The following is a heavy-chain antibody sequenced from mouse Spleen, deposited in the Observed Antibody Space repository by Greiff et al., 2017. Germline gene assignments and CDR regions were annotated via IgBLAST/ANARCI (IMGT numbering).Heavy chain of an antibody. J-gene: IGHJ2*01. D-gene: IGHD1-1*01. V-gene: IGHV1-78*01. CDR2: IYPRDGST. Sequence: VQLQQPGAELVKPGASVKMSCKASGYTFTDHTIHWMKQRPEQGLEWIGYIYPRDGSTKYNEKFKGKATLTADKSSSTAYMQLNSLTSEDSAVYFCARGTHYYGSSYDYFDYWGQGTTLTVSS. CDR1: GYTFTDHT. CDR3: ARGTHYYGSSYDYFDY.